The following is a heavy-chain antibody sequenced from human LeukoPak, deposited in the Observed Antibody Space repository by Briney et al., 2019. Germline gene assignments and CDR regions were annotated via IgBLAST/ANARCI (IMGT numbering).Heavy chain of an antibody. CDR1: GFTFSSNG. V-gene: IGHV3-33*01. CDR2: IWYDGSKK. CDR3: ARMSGSHLDY. J-gene: IGHJ4*02. D-gene: IGHD1-26*01. Sequence: GRSLRLSCAASGFTFSSNGMHWVRQAPGKGLEWVAVIWYDGSKKYYADSVKGRFTISRDNSKNTLYLQMNSLRAEETAVYYCARMSGSHLDYWGQGTLVTVSS.